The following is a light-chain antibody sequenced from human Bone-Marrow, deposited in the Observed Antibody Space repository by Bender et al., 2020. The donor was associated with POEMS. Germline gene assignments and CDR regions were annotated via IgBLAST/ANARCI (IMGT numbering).Light chain of an antibody. Sequence: QSVLTQPASVSGSPGQSITISCTGSSSDIGYSDFVSWYQQHPDKAPKLMIYDVTSRPSGVSSRFSGSKSGNTASLTISGLQAEDEADYYCSSYTRSSTLVFGGGTKLTVL. CDR3: SSYTRSSTLV. V-gene: IGLV2-14*03. CDR2: DVT. J-gene: IGLJ3*02. CDR1: SSDIGYSDF.